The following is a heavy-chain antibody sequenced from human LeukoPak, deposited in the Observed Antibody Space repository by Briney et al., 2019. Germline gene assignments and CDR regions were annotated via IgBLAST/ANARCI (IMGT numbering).Heavy chain of an antibody. CDR3: ARDGRPLDY. Sequence: GGSLRLSCAASGFTFSSYALHWVRQAPGKGLEWVAVMSCDGNSEYYSDSVKGRFTISTDNSKNTLYLHMNSLRAEDTAVYYCARDGRPLDYWGQGTLVTVSS. J-gene: IGHJ4*02. CDR1: GFTFSSYA. CDR2: MSCDGNSE. V-gene: IGHV3-30-3*01.